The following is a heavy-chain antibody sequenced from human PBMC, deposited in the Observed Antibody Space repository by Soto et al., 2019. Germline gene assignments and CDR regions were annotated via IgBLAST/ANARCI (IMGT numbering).Heavy chain of an antibody. CDR3: ARDALVRGVHPPDY. J-gene: IGHJ4*02. V-gene: IGHV3-33*01. CDR1: GFALSSFD. D-gene: IGHD3-10*01. Sequence: QVQLAESGGGVVQSGRSLRLSCAASGFALSSFDMHWVRQAPGKGLESVAVIWYDGSNEYYADSVKGRFTISRDNSKNTLYLQMNSLRVEDTAVYYCARDALVRGVHPPDYWGQGTLVTVSS. CDR2: IWYDGSNE.